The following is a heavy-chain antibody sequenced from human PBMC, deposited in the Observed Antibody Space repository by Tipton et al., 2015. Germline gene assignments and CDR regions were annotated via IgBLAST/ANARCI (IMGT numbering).Heavy chain of an antibody. J-gene: IGHJ4*02. CDR3: ARLVAAPGRHGSVDY. V-gene: IGHV1-46*01. D-gene: IGHD6-13*01. Sequence: QLVQSGAEVKKPGASVKVSCKASGYTFTSYYMHWVRQAPGQGLEWMGIINPSGGSTSYAQKFQGRVTMTRDTSTSTVYMQLSSLRFEDTAVYYCARLVAAPGRHGSVDYCGQGPLAPVSS. CDR1: GYTFTSYY. CDR2: INPSGGST.